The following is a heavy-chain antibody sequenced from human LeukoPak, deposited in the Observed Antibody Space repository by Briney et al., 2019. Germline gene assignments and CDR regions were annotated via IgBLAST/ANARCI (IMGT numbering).Heavy chain of an antibody. CDR1: GFTFDDYA. V-gene: IGHV3-9*01. D-gene: IGHD3-10*01. CDR3: ARDFYYYGSGKYFSVDVFDI. J-gene: IGHJ3*02. Sequence: PGGSLRLSCAASGFTFDDYAMHWVRQVPGKGLEWVSGISWNAHEIRYADSVKGRFTISRDNAKNSLHLQLNSLRAEDTAVYYCARDFYYYGSGKYFSVDVFDIWGQGTMVTVSS. CDR2: ISWNAHEI.